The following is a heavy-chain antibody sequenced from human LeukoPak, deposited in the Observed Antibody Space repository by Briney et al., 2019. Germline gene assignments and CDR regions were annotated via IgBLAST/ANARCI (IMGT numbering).Heavy chain of an antibody. Sequence: PSEALSLNCTVSGGSISSYYWSWIRQPPGKGLEWIGYIYYSGSTNYNPSLKSRVTISVDTSKNQFSLKLSSVTAADTAVYYCARQRFPTYYDFWSGYENGMDVWGQGTTVTVSS. D-gene: IGHD3-3*01. CDR2: IYYSGST. J-gene: IGHJ6*02. CDR1: GGSISSYY. CDR3: ARQRFPTYYDFWSGYENGMDV. V-gene: IGHV4-59*08.